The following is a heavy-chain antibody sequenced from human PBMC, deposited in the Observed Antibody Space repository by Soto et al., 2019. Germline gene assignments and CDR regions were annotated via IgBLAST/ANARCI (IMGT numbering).Heavy chain of an antibody. J-gene: IGHJ4*02. V-gene: IGHV1-2*02. Sequence: GASVKVSCKASGYTLTDYYIHWVRQAPGQGLEWMGWINPNSGGTNYAQNFQGRVTMTRDTSISTAYMELSRLRSDDTAVYYCARGGGVATDRQPSHDKWGQGTLVTVSS. CDR3: ARGGGVATDRQPSHDK. CDR1: GYTLTDYY. CDR2: INPNSGGT. D-gene: IGHD5-12*01.